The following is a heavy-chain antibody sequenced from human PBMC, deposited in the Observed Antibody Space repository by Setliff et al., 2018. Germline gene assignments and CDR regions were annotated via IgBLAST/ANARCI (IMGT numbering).Heavy chain of an antibody. CDR2: ISVYTGNT. Sequence: ASVKVSCKASGYTFSHSGITWVRQAPGQGLEWMGWISVYTGNTNYAPKLQGRVTMTTDASTSTAYMELRGLTSADTAVYYCSRLVRYCSKTTCQTASGAELWGQGTLVTVS. CDR3: SRLVRYCSKTTCQTASGAEL. V-gene: IGHV1-18*01. D-gene: IGHD2-8*01. CDR1: GYTFSHSG. J-gene: IGHJ4*02.